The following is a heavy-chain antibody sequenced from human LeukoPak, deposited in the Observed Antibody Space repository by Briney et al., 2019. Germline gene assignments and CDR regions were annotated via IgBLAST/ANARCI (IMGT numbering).Heavy chain of an antibody. D-gene: IGHD1-26*01. J-gene: IGHJ4*02. CDR2: INHSGST. Sequence: SETLSLTCAVYGGSFSGYYWSWIRQPPGKGLEWIGEINHSGSTNYNPSLKSRVTISVDTSKNQFSLKLSSVTAADTAVCYCARGPGRQDYWGQGTLVTVSS. CDR1: GGSFSGYY. CDR3: ARGPGRQDY. V-gene: IGHV4-34*01.